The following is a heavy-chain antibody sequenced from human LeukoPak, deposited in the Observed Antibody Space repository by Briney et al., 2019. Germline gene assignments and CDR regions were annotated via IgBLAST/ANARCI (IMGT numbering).Heavy chain of an antibody. CDR3: ARDHYYDSSGYYSGY. CDR2: ISSSGSTI. Sequence: PGGSLRLSCAASGFTFSSYAMSWVRQAPGKGLEWVSYISSSGSTIYYADSVKGRFTISRDNAKNSLYLQMNSLRAEDTAVYYCARDHYYDSSGYYSGYWGQGTLVTVSS. J-gene: IGHJ4*02. V-gene: IGHV3-48*04. CDR1: GFTFSSYA. D-gene: IGHD3-22*01.